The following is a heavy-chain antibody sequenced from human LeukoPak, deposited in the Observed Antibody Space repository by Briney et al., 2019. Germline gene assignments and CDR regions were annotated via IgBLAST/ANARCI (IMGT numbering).Heavy chain of an antibody. D-gene: IGHD2-21*02. CDR2: TYYRSKWYN. CDR1: GDSVSSNSAA. V-gene: IGHV6-1*01. J-gene: IGHJ4*02. Sequence: SQTLPLTCVISGDSVSSNSAAWNWIRQSPSRGLEWLGRTYYRSKWYNDYAVSVKSRMTINADTSKNQFSLQLNSVTPEDTAVYYCARAGGDSWYFDYWGQGTLVTVSS. CDR3: ARAGGDSWYFDY.